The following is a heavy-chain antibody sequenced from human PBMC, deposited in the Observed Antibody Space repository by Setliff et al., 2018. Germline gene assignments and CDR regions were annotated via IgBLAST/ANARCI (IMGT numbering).Heavy chain of an antibody. CDR3: ARDGGEY. V-gene: IGHV3-23*01. CDR2: ISGSGSIT. CDR1: GLTFSIYA. J-gene: IGHJ4*02. D-gene: IGHD3-16*01. Sequence: PGGSLRLSCAASGLTFSIYAMSWVRQAPGKGLEWVSVISGSGSITYQADSVKGRFTISRDNAKNSLYLQMNSLRAEDTAVYYCARDGGEYWGQGTLVTVSS.